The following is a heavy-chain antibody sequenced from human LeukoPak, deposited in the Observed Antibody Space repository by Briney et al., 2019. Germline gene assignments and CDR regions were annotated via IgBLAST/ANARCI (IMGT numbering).Heavy chain of an antibody. J-gene: IGHJ6*02. CDR1: GYTFTGYY. D-gene: IGHD3-10*01. CDR2: INPNSGGT. CDR3: ARYTYYYGSGSYYNHYYYHGMDV. Sequence: ASVKVSCKASGYTFTGYYMHWVRQAPGQGLEWMGWINPNSGGTNYAQKFQGRVTMTRDTSISTAYMELSRLRSDDTAVYYCARYTYYYGSGSYYNHYYYHGMDVWGQGTTVTVSS. V-gene: IGHV1-2*02.